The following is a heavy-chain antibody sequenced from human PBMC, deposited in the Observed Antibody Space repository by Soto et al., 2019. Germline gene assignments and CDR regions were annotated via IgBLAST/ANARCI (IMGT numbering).Heavy chain of an antibody. Sequence: ASVKVSCKASGYTFTSYGISWVRQAPGQGLEWMGWISAYNGNTNYAQKLQGRVTKTTDTSTSTAYMELSSLRSDDTAVYYCARMCRNYGSGSYYYFDFWGQGTLVTVSS. D-gene: IGHD3-10*01. V-gene: IGHV1-18*01. CDR1: GYTFTSYG. CDR3: ARMCRNYGSGSYYYFDF. J-gene: IGHJ4*02. CDR2: ISAYNGNT.